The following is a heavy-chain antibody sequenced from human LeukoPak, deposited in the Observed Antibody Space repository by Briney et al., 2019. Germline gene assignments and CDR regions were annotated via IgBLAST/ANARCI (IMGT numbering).Heavy chain of an antibody. CDR1: GFTFSSYG. Sequence: GGSLRLSCAASGFTFSSYGMSWVRQAPGKGLEWVSAISGSGGSTYYADSVKGRFTISRDNSKNTLYLQMNSLRAEDTAVYYCAKATNYYDSSGYYNFDYWGQGTLATVSS. J-gene: IGHJ4*02. CDR2: ISGSGGST. D-gene: IGHD3-22*01. CDR3: AKATNYYDSSGYYNFDY. V-gene: IGHV3-23*01.